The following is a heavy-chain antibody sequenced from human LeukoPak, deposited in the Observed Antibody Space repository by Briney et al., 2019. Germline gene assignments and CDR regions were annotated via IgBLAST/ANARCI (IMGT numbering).Heavy chain of an antibody. CDR3: AKDGQTMHLPPYYYYYYMDV. V-gene: IGHV3-48*01. Sequence: GGSLRLSCAASGFTFSSYSMNWVRQAPGKGLEWVSYIGSSTIYYADSVKGRFTISRDNAKNSLYLQMNSLRAEDTAVYYCAKDGQTMHLPPYYYYYYMDVWGKGTTVTISS. D-gene: IGHD2-2*01. CDR2: IGSSTI. J-gene: IGHJ6*03. CDR1: GFTFSSYS.